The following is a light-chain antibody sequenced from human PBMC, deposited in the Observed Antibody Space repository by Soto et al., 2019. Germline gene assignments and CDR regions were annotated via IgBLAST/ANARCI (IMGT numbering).Light chain of an antibody. V-gene: IGKV3D-20*02. J-gene: IGKJ4*01. Sequence: EIVLTQSPGTLSLSPGERATLSCRASQSVSSSYLAWYQQKPGQAPRLLIYDASNRATGIPARFSGSGSGTDFTLTISSLEPEDFAVYYCQQRSNWPLALTFGGGTKVDIK. CDR1: QSVSSSY. CDR2: DAS. CDR3: QQRSNWPLALT.